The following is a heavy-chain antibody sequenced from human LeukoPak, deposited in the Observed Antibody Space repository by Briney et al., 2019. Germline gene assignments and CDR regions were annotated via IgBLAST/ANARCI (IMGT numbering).Heavy chain of an antibody. J-gene: IGHJ5*02. CDR3: ARDTGIVVVPAAAYNWFDP. D-gene: IGHD2-2*01. CDR1: GFTFSSYS. CDR2: ISSSSYI. Sequence: PGGSLRLSCAASGFTFSSYSMNWVRQAPGKGLEWVSSISSSSYIYYADSVKGRFTISRDNAKNSLYLQMNSLRAEDTAVYYCARDTGIVVVPAAAYNWFDPWGQGTLVTVSS. V-gene: IGHV3-21*01.